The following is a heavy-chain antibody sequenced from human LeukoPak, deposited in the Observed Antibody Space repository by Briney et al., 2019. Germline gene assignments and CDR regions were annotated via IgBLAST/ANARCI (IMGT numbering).Heavy chain of an antibody. Sequence: GGSLRLSCAASGFTFSSYSMNWVRQAPGKGLEWVSAISGSGGSTYYADSVKGRFTISRDNSKNTLYLQMNSLRAEDTAVYYCAKDSVTSDYYDSSGYSIEGYYYYGMDVWGQGTTVTVSS. CDR1: GFTFSSYS. V-gene: IGHV3-23*01. J-gene: IGHJ6*02. D-gene: IGHD3-22*01. CDR2: ISGSGGST. CDR3: AKDSVTSDYYDSSGYSIEGYYYYGMDV.